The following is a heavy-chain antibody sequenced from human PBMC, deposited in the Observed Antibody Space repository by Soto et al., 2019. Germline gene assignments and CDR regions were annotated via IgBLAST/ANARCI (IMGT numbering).Heavy chain of an antibody. Sequence: SETLSLTCTVSGGSISSYYWSWIRQPPGKGLEWIGEINHSGSTNCNPSLKSRVTISVDTSKNQFSLKLSSVTAADTAVYYCAGGYFGGGMDVWGQGTTVTVS. CDR2: INHSGST. V-gene: IGHV4-34*01. D-gene: IGHD3-10*01. CDR1: GGSISSYY. CDR3: AGGYFGGGMDV. J-gene: IGHJ6*02.